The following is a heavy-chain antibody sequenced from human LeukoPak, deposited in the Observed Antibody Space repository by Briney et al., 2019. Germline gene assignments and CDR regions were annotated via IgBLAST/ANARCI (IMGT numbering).Heavy chain of an antibody. D-gene: IGHD6-13*01. Sequence: GGSLRLSCAASGFTFPNAWMSWLRQAPGKGLEWVGHIKSRTDGGKTDYAAPVKGRFTISRDDSENTLYLQMNSLKTEDTAVYYCATPGRIPEAANWFDPWGQGTLVTVSS. CDR3: ATPGRIPEAANWFDP. CDR2: IKSRTDGGKT. CDR1: GFTFPNAW. V-gene: IGHV3-15*01. J-gene: IGHJ5*02.